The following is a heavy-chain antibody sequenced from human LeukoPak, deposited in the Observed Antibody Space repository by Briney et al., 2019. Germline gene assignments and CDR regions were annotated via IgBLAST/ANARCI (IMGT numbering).Heavy chain of an antibody. CDR1: GFSLSTSGVG. J-gene: IGHJ5*02. D-gene: IGHD4-11*01. Sequence: SGPTLVNPTQTLTLTCTFSGFSLSTSGVGVGWIRQPPGKALEWLALIYWNDDKRYSPSLKSRLTITKDTSENQVVLTMTNMDPVDTATYYCAHGTACNPYSNYGFCWFDPWGQGTLVTVSS. CDR2: IYWNDDK. V-gene: IGHV2-5*01. CDR3: AHGTACNPYSNYGFCWFDP.